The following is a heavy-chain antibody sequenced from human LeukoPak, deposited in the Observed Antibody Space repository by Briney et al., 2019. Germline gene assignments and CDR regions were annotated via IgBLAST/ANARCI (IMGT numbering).Heavy chain of an antibody. V-gene: IGHV3-74*01. Sequence: GGSLRLSCAASGFTFSTYWMHWVRQPPGKGLVWVSRLNSDGSSTHYADSVKGRFTISRDNAKNTLFLQMNSLRLEDTAVYYCARGLSPYDSSSYFAYWSQGSLVTVSS. D-gene: IGHD3-22*01. CDR3: ARGLSPYDSSSYFAY. CDR2: LNSDGSST. J-gene: IGHJ4*02. CDR1: GFTFSTYW.